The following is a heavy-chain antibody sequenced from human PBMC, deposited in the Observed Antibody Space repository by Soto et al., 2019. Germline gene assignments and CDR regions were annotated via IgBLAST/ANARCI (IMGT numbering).Heavy chain of an antibody. D-gene: IGHD5-18*01. V-gene: IGHV4-30-4*01. J-gene: IGHJ5*02. CDR2: IYYNGIT. Sequence: QVSLQESGPGLVKPSQTLSLTCFVSGDSITNGDYYWSWIRQPPGKDLEWIAYIYYNGITHYNPSRKSRVTISLDPSKNHSSLKMTSVPDTDTAVYSCARGIQEGFDPWGQGTLVTVSS. CDR3: ARGIQEGFDP. CDR1: GDSITNGDYY.